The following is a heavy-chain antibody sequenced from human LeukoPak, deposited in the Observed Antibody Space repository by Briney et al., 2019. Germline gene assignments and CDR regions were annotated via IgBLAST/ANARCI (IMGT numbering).Heavy chain of an antibody. CDR1: GFSFSSHG. D-gene: IGHD3-10*01. CDR2: ISGSGGAT. Sequence: TGGSLRLSCAASGFSFSSHGMSWVRQAPGKGLEWVSGISGSGGATYYADSVKGRFTISRDDPHNTLYLQMNSLRAEDTAVYFCARGGVDYYGSGTYYLMYYFDYWGQGALVTVSS. CDR3: ARGGVDYYGSGTYYLMYYFDY. V-gene: IGHV3-23*01. J-gene: IGHJ4*02.